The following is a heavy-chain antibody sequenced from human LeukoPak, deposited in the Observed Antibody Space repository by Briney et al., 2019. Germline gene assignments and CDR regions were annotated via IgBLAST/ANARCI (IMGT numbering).Heavy chain of an antibody. V-gene: IGHV3-23*01. J-gene: IGHJ4*02. CDR1: DFTLSTYA. CDR2: IRDRGT. CDR3: ARDCDYGNTSGMRCY. D-gene: IGHD4-17*01. Sequence: GGPLRLSCAACDFTLSTYAMNWVQQAAEKGLEWVSTIRDRGTTDADSVKGRFTNSRDDSQNTLLLQMNSLRVEHTAIYYWARDCDYGNTSGMRCYWGQGTLVTVSS.